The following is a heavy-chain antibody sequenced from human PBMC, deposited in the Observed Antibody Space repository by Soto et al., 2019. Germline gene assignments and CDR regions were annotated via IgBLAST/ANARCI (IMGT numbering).Heavy chain of an antibody. D-gene: IGHD3-3*01. Sequence: EVQLVESGGGLVQPGGSLRLSCAASGFTFSSYWMHWVRQAPGKGLVWVSRINSDGSSTSYADSVKGRFTISRDNAKNTLYLQMNSLRAEDTAVYYCARRDDFWSGYPGFNYYYYMDVWGKGTTVTVSS. CDR3: ARRDDFWSGYPGFNYYYYMDV. V-gene: IGHV3-74*01. CDR1: GFTFSSYW. J-gene: IGHJ6*03. CDR2: INSDGSST.